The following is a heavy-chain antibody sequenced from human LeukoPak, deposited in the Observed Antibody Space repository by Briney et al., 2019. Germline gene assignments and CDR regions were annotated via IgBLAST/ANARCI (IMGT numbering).Heavy chain of an antibody. CDR2: ISTSGSST. D-gene: IGHD3-16*02. V-gene: IGHV3-23*01. CDR3: AIPGPSYRRFDH. CDR1: GFTFSSYA. J-gene: IGHJ4*02. Sequence: GGSLRLSCAASGFTFSSYAMSWVRQAPVQGLEWVSAISTSGSSTYYADSVKGRLTISRDNSKNTLYLQTNSLRVEDTAVYYCAIPGPSYRRFDHWGQGTLVTVSS.